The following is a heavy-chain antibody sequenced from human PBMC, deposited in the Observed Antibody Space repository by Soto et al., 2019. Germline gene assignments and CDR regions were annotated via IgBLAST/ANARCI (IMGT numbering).Heavy chain of an antibody. CDR3: ARDGGAPGTVTTWVYYYGMDV. V-gene: IGHV3-21*01. CDR1: GFTFSSYS. Sequence: EVQLVESGGGLVKPGGSLRLSCAASGFTFSSYSMNWVRQAPGKGLEWVSSISSSSSYIYYADSVKGRFTISRDNAKNSLYLKMNSLRAEDTAVYYCARDGGAPGTVTTWVYYYGMDVWGHGHTVTVSS. J-gene: IGHJ6*02. CDR2: ISSSSSYI. D-gene: IGHD4-17*01.